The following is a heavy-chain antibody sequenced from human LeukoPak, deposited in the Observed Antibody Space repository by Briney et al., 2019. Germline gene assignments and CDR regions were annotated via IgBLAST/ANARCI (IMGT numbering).Heavy chain of an antibody. Sequence: SGGSLRLSCAASGFTFSDYYMSWIRQAPGKGLEWVSYISSSGSTIYYADSVKGRFTISRDNAKSSLYLQMNSLRAEDTAVYYCARDATGGSGSYIWFDPWGQGTLVTVSS. J-gene: IGHJ5*02. CDR2: ISSSGSTI. D-gene: IGHD3-10*01. V-gene: IGHV3-11*01. CDR3: ARDATGGSGSYIWFDP. CDR1: GFTFSDYY.